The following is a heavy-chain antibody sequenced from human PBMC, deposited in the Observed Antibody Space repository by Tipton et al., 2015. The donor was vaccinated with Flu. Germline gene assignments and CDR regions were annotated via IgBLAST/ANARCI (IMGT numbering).Heavy chain of an antibody. Sequence: SLRLSCAASGFTFSSYGMHWVRQAPGKGLEWVSAISGSGGSTYYADSVKGRLTISRDNSKNTLYLQTNSLRAEDTAVYYCAKASVEWLLRVRNGQFDYWGQGTLVTVSS. CDR1: GFTFSSYG. J-gene: IGHJ4*02. CDR2: ISGSGGST. D-gene: IGHD3-3*01. V-gene: IGHV3-23*01. CDR3: AKASVEWLLRVRNGQFDY.